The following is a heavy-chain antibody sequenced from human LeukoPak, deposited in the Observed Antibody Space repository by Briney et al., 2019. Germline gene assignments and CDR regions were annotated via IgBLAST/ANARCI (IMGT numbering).Heavy chain of an antibody. D-gene: IGHD3-3*01. Sequence: ASVKVSCKASGYTFTGYYMHWVRQAPGQGLEWMGWINPNSGGTNYAQKFQGRVTMTRDTSISTAYMELSRLRSDDTAVYYCARPPKYDFRSGYLSYVGNTHFDYWGQGTLVTVSS. J-gene: IGHJ4*02. CDR1: GYTFTGYY. CDR2: INPNSGGT. V-gene: IGHV1-2*02. CDR3: ARPPKYDFRSGYLSYVGNTHFDY.